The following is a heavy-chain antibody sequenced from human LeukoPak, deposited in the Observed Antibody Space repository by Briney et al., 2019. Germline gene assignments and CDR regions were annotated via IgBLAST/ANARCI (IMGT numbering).Heavy chain of an antibody. D-gene: IGHD1-14*01. CDR3: ARERTGGYYFDY. V-gene: IGHV3-48*04. CDR2: ISSSGSTM. J-gene: IGHJ4*02. Sequence: GGSLRLSCAASGFTFSRYSMNWVRQAPGKGLEWLSYISSSGSTMYYADSVKGRFTISRDNAKNSLYLQMNSLRAEDTAVYYCARERTGGYYFDYWGQGTLVPVSS. CDR1: GFTFSRYS.